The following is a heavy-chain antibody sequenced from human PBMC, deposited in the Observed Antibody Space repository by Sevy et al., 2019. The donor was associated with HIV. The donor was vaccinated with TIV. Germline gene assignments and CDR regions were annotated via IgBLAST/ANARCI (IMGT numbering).Heavy chain of an antibody. D-gene: IGHD2-2*01. CDR1: GFTFSSYS. V-gene: IGHV3-21*01. Sequence: GGSLRLSCAASGFTFSSYSMNWVRQAPGKGLEWVSSISSSSSYIYYADSVKGRFTISRDNAKNSLYLQMISLRAEDTAVYYCARSAAIVVVPAAMGDYYYGMDVWGQGTTVTVSS. CDR3: ARSAAIVVVPAAMGDYYYGMDV. CDR2: ISSSSSYI. J-gene: IGHJ6*02.